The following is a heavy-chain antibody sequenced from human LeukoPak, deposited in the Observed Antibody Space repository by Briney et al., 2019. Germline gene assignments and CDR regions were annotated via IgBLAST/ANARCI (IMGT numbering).Heavy chain of an antibody. CDR2: IYYSGST. D-gene: IGHD3-3*01. V-gene: IGHV4-39*01. Sequence: SETLSLTCTVSGGSISSSSHYWGWIRQPPGKGLEWIGSIYYSGSTYYNPSLKSRVTISVDTSKNQFSLKLSSVTAADTAVYYCARRFGAPNYFAYWGQGTLVTVSS. CDR1: GGSISSSSHY. J-gene: IGHJ4*02. CDR3: ARRFGAPNYFAY.